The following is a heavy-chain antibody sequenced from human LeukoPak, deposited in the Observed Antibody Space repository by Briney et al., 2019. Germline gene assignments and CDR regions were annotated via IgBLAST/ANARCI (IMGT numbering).Heavy chain of an antibody. J-gene: IGHJ4*02. CDR2: MNPNSGNT. D-gene: IGHD3-10*01. Sequence: ASVKVSYKASGYTFTSYDINWVRQATGQGLEWMGWMNPNSGNTGYAQKFQGRVTITRNTSISTAYMELSSLRSEDTAVYYCARGTYYYGSGSWGVGFDYWGQGTLVTVSS. V-gene: IGHV1-8*03. CDR3: ARGTYYYGSGSWGVGFDY. CDR1: GYTFTSYD.